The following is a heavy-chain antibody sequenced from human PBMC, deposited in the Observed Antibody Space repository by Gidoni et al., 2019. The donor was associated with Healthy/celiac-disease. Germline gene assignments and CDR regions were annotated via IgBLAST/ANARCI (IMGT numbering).Heavy chain of an antibody. D-gene: IGHD4-17*01. CDR2: IYYSGST. Sequence: QVQLQESGPGLVKPSQTLSLTCPVPGGSIRRGGYSWSWLRQHPGKGLEWIGYIYYSGSTYYNPSLKSRVTISVDTSKNQFSLKLSSVTAADTAVYYCARRPQSFYGNYWWFDPWGQGTLVTVSS. V-gene: IGHV4-31*03. CDR1: GGSIRRGGYS. CDR3: ARRPQSFYGNYWWFDP. J-gene: IGHJ5*02.